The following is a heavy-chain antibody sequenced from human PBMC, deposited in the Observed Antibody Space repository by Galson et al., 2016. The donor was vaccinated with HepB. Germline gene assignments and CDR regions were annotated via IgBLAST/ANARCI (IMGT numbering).Heavy chain of an antibody. J-gene: IGHJ6*04. Sequence: SLRLSCAASGFTFDDYAMHWVRQAPGKGLEWVSGISWNSGSIGYADSVKGRFTISRDNAKNSLYLQMNSLRAEDTALYYCAKDMRDGQDYSNYADYYYYGMDVWGKGTTVTVSS. V-gene: IGHV3-9*01. D-gene: IGHD4-11*01. CDR3: AKDMRDGQDYSNYADYYYYGMDV. CDR2: ISWNSGSI. CDR1: GFTFDDYA.